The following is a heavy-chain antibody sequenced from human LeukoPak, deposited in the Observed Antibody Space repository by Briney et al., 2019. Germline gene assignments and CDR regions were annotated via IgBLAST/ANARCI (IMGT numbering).Heavy chain of an antibody. D-gene: IGHD3-10*01. Sequence: GASVKVSCKASGYTLTSYDINWVRQAPGQGLEWMGWMNPNSGNTGYAQKFQGRVTMTRNPSISTAYMELSSLRSEDTAVYYCARESGFYGSGSRYWGQGTLVTVSS. V-gene: IGHV1-8*01. J-gene: IGHJ4*02. CDR1: GYTLTSYD. CDR2: MNPNSGNT. CDR3: ARESGFYGSGSRY.